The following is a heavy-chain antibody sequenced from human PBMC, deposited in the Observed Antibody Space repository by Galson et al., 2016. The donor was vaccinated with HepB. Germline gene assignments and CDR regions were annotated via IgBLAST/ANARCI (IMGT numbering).Heavy chain of an antibody. CDR3: ARWRYYNHEMDV. V-gene: IGHV1-18*04. D-gene: IGHD3-10*01. CDR2: ISGHNGNT. CDR1: GYTFTTYG. Sequence: SVKVSCKASGYTFTTYGITWVRQAPGQGLEWMGWISGHNGNTNYAQKLRGRVTMTTHTSTSTTYMELRSLRSDDTAVYYCARWRYYNHEMDVWGQGTTVTVSS. J-gene: IGHJ6*02.